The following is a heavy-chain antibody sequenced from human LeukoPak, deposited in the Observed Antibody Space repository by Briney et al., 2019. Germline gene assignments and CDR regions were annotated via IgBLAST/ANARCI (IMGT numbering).Heavy chain of an antibody. V-gene: IGHV3-66*01. CDR2: IFSGGST. J-gene: IGHJ4*02. CDR1: GFSVISDY. CDR3: SRDRSGSGSYSYDN. D-gene: IGHD3-10*01. Sequence: RGGLRLSCAAPGFSVISDYMSWVRQAPGKGREWVSVIFSGGSTYFADSVKGRFTISRDNSKNTLYLQMNSLRAEDTAVYYCSRDRSGSGSYSYDNWGQGTLVTVSS.